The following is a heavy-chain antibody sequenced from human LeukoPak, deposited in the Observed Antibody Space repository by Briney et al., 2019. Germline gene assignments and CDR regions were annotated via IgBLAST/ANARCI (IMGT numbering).Heavy chain of an antibody. Sequence: ASVKVSCKASGYTFTSYGISWVRQAPGQGLEWMGWISAYNDDTNYAQILQGRVTMTTDTSTSTAYMELRSLRSDDTAVYYCARVFYGDYNWFDPWGQGTLVTVSS. CDR2: ISAYNDDT. CDR1: GYTFTSYG. J-gene: IGHJ5*02. V-gene: IGHV1-18*01. CDR3: ARVFYGDYNWFDP. D-gene: IGHD4-17*01.